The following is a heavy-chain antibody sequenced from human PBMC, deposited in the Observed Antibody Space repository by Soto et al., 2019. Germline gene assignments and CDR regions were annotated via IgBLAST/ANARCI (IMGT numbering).Heavy chain of an antibody. CDR1: GFPFSSYT. Sequence: EVQLVESGGGLVKPGGSLRLSCSASGFPFSSYTMYWVRQAPGKGLEWIASITTSSSRNVFCADSVKGRVTISRDNANNILYLQMHNLRVEDMAVYYCARDDPIFGAIPRMDIWGQVTTVTVSS. V-gene: IGHV3-21*02. CDR2: ITTSSSRNV. CDR3: ARDDPIFGAIPRMDI. D-gene: IGHD3-3*01. J-gene: IGHJ6*02.